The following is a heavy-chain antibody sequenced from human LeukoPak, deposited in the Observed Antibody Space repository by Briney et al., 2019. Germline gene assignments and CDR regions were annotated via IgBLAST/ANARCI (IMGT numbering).Heavy chain of an antibody. CDR2: INYSGST. V-gene: IGHV4-59*01. CDR1: GGSITTYY. D-gene: IGHD1-1*01. J-gene: IGHJ6*02. Sequence: PSETLSLTCTVSGGSITTYYWTWIRQPPGKGLEWIGYINYSGSTNYNPALKSRVTISVDTSKNQFSLKLSSVTAADAAVYYCARAQLNLLVDFGMDVWGQGTTVTVSS. CDR3: ARAQLNLLVDFGMDV.